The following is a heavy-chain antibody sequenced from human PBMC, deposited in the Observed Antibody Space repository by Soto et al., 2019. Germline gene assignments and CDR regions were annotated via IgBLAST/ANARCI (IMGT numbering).Heavy chain of an antibody. J-gene: IGHJ3*02. Sequence: EVQLVESGGGLGQPGGSLRLSCAASGFTFSRYWMHWVRQAPGEWLLWVSGISTEGSTTRYVDSVKGRFTISRDNVKNTLYLQMSIVRAEDTAVHYCAKDDFFVVGISRGFDIWGPGTVVTVSS. CDR3: AKDDFFVVGISRGFDI. CDR1: GFTFSRYW. V-gene: IGHV3-74*01. CDR2: ISTEGSTT. D-gene: IGHD3-3*01.